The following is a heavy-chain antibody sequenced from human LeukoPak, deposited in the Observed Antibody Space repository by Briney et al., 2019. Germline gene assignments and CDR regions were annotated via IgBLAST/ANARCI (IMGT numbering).Heavy chain of an antibody. D-gene: IGHD2-2*01. V-gene: IGHV1-69*01. J-gene: IGHJ5*02. Sequence: SVKVSCKASGGTFSSYAISWVRQAPGQGLEWMGGIIPIFGTANYAQKFQGRDTITADESTSTAYMDLSSLRSEDPAVYYCARAVTPYQLLHNWFDPWGQGTLVTVSS. CDR1: GGTFSSYA. CDR3: ARAVTPYQLLHNWFDP. CDR2: IIPIFGTA.